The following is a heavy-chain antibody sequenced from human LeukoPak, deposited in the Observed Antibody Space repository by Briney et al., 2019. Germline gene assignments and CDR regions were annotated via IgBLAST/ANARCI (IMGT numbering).Heavy chain of an antibody. CDR1: GGSISSYY. CDR2: IYYSGST. J-gene: IGHJ4*02. Sequence: TASETLSLTCTVSGGSISSYYWSWIRQPPGKGLEWIGYIYYSGSTNYNPSLKSRVTISVDTSKNQFSLKLSSVTAADTAVYYCARVDYYDSSGYYFDYWGQGTLVTVSS. D-gene: IGHD3-22*01. V-gene: IGHV4-59*01. CDR3: ARVDYYDSSGYYFDY.